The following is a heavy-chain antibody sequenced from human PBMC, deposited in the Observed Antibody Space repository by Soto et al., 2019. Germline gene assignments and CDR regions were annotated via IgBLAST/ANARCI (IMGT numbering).Heavy chain of an antibody. J-gene: IGHJ4*02. CDR3: AREPGRIAVAGFDY. CDR2: ILYDGSEK. Sequence: QVQLVESGGGVVQPGRSLRLSCVASGLMFDSYGMHWVRQAPGKGLEWVAIILYDGSEKYHADSVKGRCTISRDNSKNTLYLQMNSLRAEDTALYYCAREPGRIAVAGFDYWGQGTLVTVSS. V-gene: IGHV3-33*01. CDR1: GLMFDSYG. D-gene: IGHD6-19*01.